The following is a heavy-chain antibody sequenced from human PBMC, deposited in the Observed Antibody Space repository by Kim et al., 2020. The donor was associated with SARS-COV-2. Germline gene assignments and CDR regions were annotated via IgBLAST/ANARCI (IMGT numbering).Heavy chain of an antibody. J-gene: IGHJ3*02. Sequence: SETLSLTCTVSGGSISSSSYYWGWIRQPPGKGLEWIGSIYYSGSTYYNPSLKSRVTISVDTSKNQFSLKLSSVTAADTAVYYCASHDYGDYGRSGAFDIWGQGTMVTVSS. CDR3: ASHDYGDYGRSGAFDI. CDR1: GGSISSSSYY. CDR2: IYYSGST. V-gene: IGHV4-39*01. D-gene: IGHD4-17*01.